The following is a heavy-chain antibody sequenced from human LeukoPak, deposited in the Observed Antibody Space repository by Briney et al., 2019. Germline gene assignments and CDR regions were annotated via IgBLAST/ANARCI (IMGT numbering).Heavy chain of an antibody. J-gene: IGHJ5*02. D-gene: IGHD3/OR15-3a*01. CDR1: GGSISSSSYY. CDR3: ARHDLPLRLDWFDP. CDR2: IYYSGST. Sequence: PSETLSLTCTVSGGSISSSSYYWGWIRQPPGKGLEWIGSIYYSGSTNYNPSLKSRVTISVDTSKNQFSLKLSSVTAADTAVYYCARHDLPLRLDWFDPWGQGTLVTVSS. V-gene: IGHV4-39*01.